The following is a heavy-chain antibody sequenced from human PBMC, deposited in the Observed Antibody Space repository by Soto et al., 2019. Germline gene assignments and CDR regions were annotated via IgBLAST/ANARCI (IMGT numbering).Heavy chain of an antibody. CDR2: ISWNSGSI. V-gene: IGHV3-9*01. D-gene: IGHD6-13*01. Sequence: EVQLVESGGGLVQPGRSLRLSCAASGFTFDDYAMHWVRQAPGKGLEWVSGISWNSGSIGYADSVKGRFTISRDNDTNSLYLQMTSLRAEDADLYYCAKGLYSSSWYWPSQHWGQGTVVTVSS. J-gene: IGHJ1*01. CDR1: GFTFDDYA. CDR3: AKGLYSSSWYWPSQH.